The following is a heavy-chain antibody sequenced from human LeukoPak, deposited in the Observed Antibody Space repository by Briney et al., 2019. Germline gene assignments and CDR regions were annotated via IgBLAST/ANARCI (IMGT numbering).Heavy chain of an antibody. Sequence: GGSLRLSCAASGFTFSSYAMSWVRQAPGKGLEWVALIWYDGSNKYYADSVKGRFTISRDNSKNTLYLQMNSLRAEDTAIYYCAKDRSGNYPNWFDPWGRGTLVTVSS. D-gene: IGHD1-7*01. V-gene: IGHV3-33*06. CDR1: GFTFSSYA. CDR3: AKDRSGNYPNWFDP. CDR2: IWYDGSNK. J-gene: IGHJ5*02.